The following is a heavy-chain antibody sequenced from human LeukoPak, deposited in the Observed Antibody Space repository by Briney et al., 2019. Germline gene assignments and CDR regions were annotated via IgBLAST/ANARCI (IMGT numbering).Heavy chain of an antibody. D-gene: IGHD3-16*01. CDR1: EFIFSNYA. V-gene: IGHV3-33*01. Sequence: WGSLKLSCKTSEFIFSNYAMHWVRQAPGKGLDWVAMIWHDGATKFYADSVKGRFTISRDNSKDTLYLQMDSLRAEDTAVFYCARELLGEGPDAFDVWGQGTIVTVSS. J-gene: IGHJ3*01. CDR2: IWHDGATK. CDR3: ARELLGEGPDAFDV.